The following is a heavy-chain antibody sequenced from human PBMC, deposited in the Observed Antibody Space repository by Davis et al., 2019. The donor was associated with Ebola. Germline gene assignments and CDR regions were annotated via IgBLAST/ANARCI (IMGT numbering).Heavy chain of an antibody. Sequence: MPSETLSLTCTVSGGSISSYYWSWIRQPPGKGLGWIGYNYYSGSTNYNPSLKSRVTISVDTSKNQFSLKLSSVTAADTAVYYCARVDYDFWSGYYSGHWFDPWGQGTLVTVSS. CDR3: ARVDYDFWSGYYSGHWFDP. J-gene: IGHJ5*02. CDR2: NYYSGST. CDR1: GGSISSYY. D-gene: IGHD3-3*01. V-gene: IGHV4-59*01.